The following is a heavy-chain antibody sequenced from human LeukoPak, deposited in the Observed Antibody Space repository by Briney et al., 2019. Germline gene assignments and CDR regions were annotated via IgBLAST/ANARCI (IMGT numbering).Heavy chain of an antibody. V-gene: IGHV5-51*01. Sequence: GESLKISCKGSGYRFNAYGIAWVRQMPGKGLEWMGLIYPGDSDTRYSPSFQGQVTISADKSINTAYLQWSSLKASDIAVYYCARPLIRAEDDFDIWGQGTMVTVSS. D-gene: IGHD1-14*01. CDR1: GYRFNAYG. CDR3: ARPLIRAEDDFDI. J-gene: IGHJ3*02. CDR2: IYPGDSDT.